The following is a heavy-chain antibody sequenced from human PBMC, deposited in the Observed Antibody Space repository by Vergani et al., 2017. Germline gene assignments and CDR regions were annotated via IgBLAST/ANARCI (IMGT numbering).Heavy chain of an antibody. CDR1: GGSFNTYY. J-gene: IGHJ4*02. CDR3: ARGGYMTTVTRFDY. D-gene: IGHD4-17*01. V-gene: IGHV4-59*13. CDR2: IYSTGST. Sequence: QVQLAESGPGLVKPSETLSLTCTVSGGSFNTYYWSWIRQSPGKGLEWIGYIYSTGSTNYNPSLNSRVTMSVDTSKNQFSLKLRSVTAADTAVYYCARGGYMTTVTRFDYWGQGTLVTVSS.